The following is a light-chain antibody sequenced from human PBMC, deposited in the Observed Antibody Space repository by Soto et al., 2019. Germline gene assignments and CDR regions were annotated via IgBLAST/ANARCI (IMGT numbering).Light chain of an antibody. J-gene: IGKJ1*01. Sequence: EIVMTQSPATLSVSPGERATLSSRACQSVGSNLAWYQQKPGQAPRLLIYGASTRTTGIPARFSGSGSGTEFTLTISSLQSEDFAIYFCQQYNNWPPDRTFGQGTKVEI. CDR2: GAS. CDR1: QSVGSN. V-gene: IGKV3-15*01. CDR3: QQYNNWPPDRT.